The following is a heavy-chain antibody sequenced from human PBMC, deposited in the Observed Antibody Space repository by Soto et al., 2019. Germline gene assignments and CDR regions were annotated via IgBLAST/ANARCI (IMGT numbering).Heavy chain of an antibody. CDR3: ARDSEWPAMGAQNSQR. CDR1: GYTFSTYA. J-gene: IGHJ1*01. Sequence: QVRLVQSGAEVKRPGASVKVSCKASGYTFSTYAMHWVRQVPGQRPVWMGWINPSNGYTKYSQRFQGRVTISTSTFATTAYMGLTSLNSDDTAVYCCARDSEWPAMGAQNSQRWGQGNLVTVSA. D-gene: IGHD3-3*01. CDR2: INPSNGYT. V-gene: IGHV1-3*01.